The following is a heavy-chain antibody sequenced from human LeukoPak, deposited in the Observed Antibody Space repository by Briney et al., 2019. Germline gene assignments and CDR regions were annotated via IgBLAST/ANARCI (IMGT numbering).Heavy chain of an antibody. CDR1: GYTFTSYG. D-gene: IGHD6-13*01. CDR3: ARDGTLKAAADGMDV. Sequence: ASVKVSCKASGYTFTSYGISWVRQAPGQGLEWMGWISAYNGNTNYAQKLQGRVTMTTDTSTSTAYMELRSLRSDDTAVYYRARDGTLKAAADGMDVWGQGTTVTVSS. V-gene: IGHV1-18*01. CDR2: ISAYNGNT. J-gene: IGHJ6*02.